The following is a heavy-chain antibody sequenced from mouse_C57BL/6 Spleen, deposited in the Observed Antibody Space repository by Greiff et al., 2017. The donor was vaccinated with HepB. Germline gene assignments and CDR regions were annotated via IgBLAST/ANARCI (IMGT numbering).Heavy chain of an antibody. J-gene: IGHJ2*01. V-gene: IGHV1-82*01. CDR2: IYPGDGDT. CDR1: GYSFSSSW. D-gene: IGHD1-1*01. CDR3: AREPYYYGSSYYFDY. Sequence: VQLQQSGPELVKPGASVKISCKASGYSFSSSWMNWVKQRPGKGLEWIGRIYPGDGDTNYNGKFTGKTTLTADKSSSTAYMQLSSLTSEDSAVYFCAREPYYYGSSYYFDYWGQGTTLTVSS.